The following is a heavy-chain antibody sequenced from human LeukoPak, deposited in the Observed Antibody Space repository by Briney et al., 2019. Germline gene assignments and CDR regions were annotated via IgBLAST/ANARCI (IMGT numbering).Heavy chain of an antibody. CDR2: IYSGGST. D-gene: IGHD6-19*01. J-gene: IGHJ4*02. CDR3: ARERYSSGWYYFDY. Sequence: PGGSLRLSCAASGFTVSSNYMSWVRQAPGKGLEWVSVIYSGGSTYYADSVKGRFTISRDNSKNTLYLQMNSLRAEGTAVYYCARERYSSGWYYFDYWGQGTLVTVSS. V-gene: IGHV3-66*01. CDR1: GFTVSSNY.